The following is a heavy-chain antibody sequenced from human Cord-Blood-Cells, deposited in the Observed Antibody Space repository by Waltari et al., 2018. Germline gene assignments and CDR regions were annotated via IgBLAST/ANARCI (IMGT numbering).Heavy chain of an antibody. CDR3: AHSRSAPENYGSGSYYPTFFDY. V-gene: IGHV2-5*02. J-gene: IGHJ4*02. Sequence: QITLKESGPTLVKPTQTLTLTCTFSGFSPSHIRVGVGWIRKPPGQALAVLALIYWGDDKRYSASRKSRLTITKDTSKNQVVLTMTNMDPVDTATYYCAHSRSAPENYGSGSYYPTFFDYWGQGTLVTVSS. D-gene: IGHD3-10*01. CDR1: GFSPSHIRVG. CDR2: IYWGDDK.